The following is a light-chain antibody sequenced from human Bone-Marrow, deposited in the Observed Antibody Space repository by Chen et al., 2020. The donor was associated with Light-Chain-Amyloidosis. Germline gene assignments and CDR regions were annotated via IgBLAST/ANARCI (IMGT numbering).Light chain of an antibody. CDR1: NIGNKA. CDR2: DDS. CDR3: QVWDSGSEHVV. J-gene: IGLJ2*01. Sequence: SYVLTQPPSVSVAPGQTARITCGGNNIGNKAVHWYQQKPGQAPVVIVHDDSARPSGIPERFSGSNSGNTATLTLSRVEVEDEADYFCQVWDSGSEHVVFGGGTKLTVL. V-gene: IGLV3-21*02.